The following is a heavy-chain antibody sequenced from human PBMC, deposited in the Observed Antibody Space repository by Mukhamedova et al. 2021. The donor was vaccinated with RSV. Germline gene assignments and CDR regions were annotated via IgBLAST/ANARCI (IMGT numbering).Heavy chain of an antibody. J-gene: IGHJ4*02. D-gene: IGHD5-24*01. CDR2: ISSSGNTI. V-gene: IGHV3-11*01. Sequence: WISYISSSGNTIYYADSVKGRFTISRDNAKNSLYLQMNSLRAEDTAVYYCARGEIQGDYWGPGTLVTVSS. CDR3: ARGEIQGDY.